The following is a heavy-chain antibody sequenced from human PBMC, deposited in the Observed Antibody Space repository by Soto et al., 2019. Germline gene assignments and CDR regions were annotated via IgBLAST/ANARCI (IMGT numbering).Heavy chain of an antibody. CDR2: IYYSWST. J-gene: IGHJ5*02. V-gene: IGHV4-59*01. D-gene: IGHD6-13*01. Sequence: TLSLTCTVSGGSISSYYGSWILQPPGKGLEWIGYIYYSWSTNYNPSLKSRVTISVDTSKNQFSLKLSSVTAADTAVYYCARAPIASTAAPNWFDPWGQGNLVTVSS. CDR1: GGSISSYY. CDR3: ARAPIASTAAPNWFDP.